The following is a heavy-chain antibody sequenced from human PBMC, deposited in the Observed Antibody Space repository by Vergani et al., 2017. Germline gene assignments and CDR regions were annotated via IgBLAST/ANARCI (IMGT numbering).Heavy chain of an antibody. J-gene: IGHJ5*02. Sequence: QVQLVQSGSELKKPGASVKVSCKASGYTFTSYDMNWVRQAPGQGLERMGWINTNTGNPTYAQGLTGRLGGALDTSVSTAYLQISSLKAEDTAVYYCARGNIVVVPAAGGWFDPWGQGTLVTVSS. CDR1: GYTFTSYD. D-gene: IGHD2-2*01. V-gene: IGHV7-4-1*02. CDR2: INTNTGNP. CDR3: ARGNIVVVPAAGGWFDP.